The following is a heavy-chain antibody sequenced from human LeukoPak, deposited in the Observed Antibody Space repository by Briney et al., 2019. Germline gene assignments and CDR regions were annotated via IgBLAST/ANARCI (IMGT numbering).Heavy chain of an antibody. D-gene: IGHD1-26*01. Sequence: GGALRLSCAASGFTVSSNSMIWVRQAPGKGLEWVSVIYSGGGTYFADSVKGRFTISRDTSKNTLYLQMNNLRAEDTAVYYCARGLGGWDACDIWAQGTMVTVSS. CDR1: GFTVSSNS. V-gene: IGHV3-53*01. CDR3: ARGLGGWDACDI. J-gene: IGHJ3*02. CDR2: IYSGGGT.